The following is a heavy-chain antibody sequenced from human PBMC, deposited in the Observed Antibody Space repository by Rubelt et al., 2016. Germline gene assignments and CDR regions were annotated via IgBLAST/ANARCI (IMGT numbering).Heavy chain of an antibody. Sequence: RGRSLRLSCAASGFSFDDYAMHWVRQAPGKGLEWVSGITLKSGKTDYADSVKGRFTISRDNAKNSLSLQMDSLSGEDTALYYCAKDATQGDFGDYGFDYWGQGTLVTVSS. CDR2: ITLKSGKT. V-gene: IGHV3-9*01. CDR3: AKDATQGDFGDYGFDY. D-gene: IGHD4-17*01. CDR1: GFSFDDYA. J-gene: IGHJ4*02.